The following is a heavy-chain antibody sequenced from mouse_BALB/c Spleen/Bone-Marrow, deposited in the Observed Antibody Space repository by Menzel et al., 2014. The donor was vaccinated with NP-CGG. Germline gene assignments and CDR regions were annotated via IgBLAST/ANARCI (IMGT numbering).Heavy chain of an antibody. CDR2: IRNKANGYTT. CDR1: GFTFTDYH. J-gene: IGHJ4*01. Sequence: EVQLQESGGGLVQPGGSLRLSCATSGFTFTDYHMSWVRQPPGKALEWLGFIRNKANGYTTEYSASVKGRFTISRDNSQSILYLQMNTLRAEDSATYYCARNYDRAMDYWGQGTSVTVSS. D-gene: IGHD2-12*01. V-gene: IGHV7-3*02. CDR3: ARNYDRAMDY.